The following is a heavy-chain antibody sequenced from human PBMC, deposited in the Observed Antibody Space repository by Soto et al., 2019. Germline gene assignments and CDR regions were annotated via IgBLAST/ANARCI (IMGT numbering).Heavy chain of an antibody. D-gene: IGHD3-10*01. J-gene: IGHJ4*02. V-gene: IGHV4-59*10. Sequence: SESLSLTCAVYGGCISSYYGSWIRQPAGKGLEWIGRIYTSGSTNYNPSLKSRVTMSVDTSKNQFSLKLSSVTAADTAAYYCARNAPYYYGSGSYYNGGFDYWGQGTLVTVSS. CDR1: GGCISSYY. CDR3: ARNAPYYYGSGSYYNGGFDY. CDR2: IYTSGST.